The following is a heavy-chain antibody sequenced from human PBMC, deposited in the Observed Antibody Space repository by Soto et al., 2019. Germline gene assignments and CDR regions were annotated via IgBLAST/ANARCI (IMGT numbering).Heavy chain of an antibody. CDR3: ATNYDILTGYYY. CDR1: GGTFSSYA. V-gene: IGHV1-69*06. J-gene: IGHJ4*02. Sequence: ASVKVSCKASGGTFSSYAISWVRQAPGQGLEWMGGIIPIFGTANYAQKFQGRVTITADKSTSTAYMELSSLRSEDTAVYYCATNYDILTGYYYWGQGTLVTV. D-gene: IGHD3-9*01. CDR2: IIPIFGTA.